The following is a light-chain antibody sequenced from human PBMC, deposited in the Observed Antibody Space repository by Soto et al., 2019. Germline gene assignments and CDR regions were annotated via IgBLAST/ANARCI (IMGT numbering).Light chain of an antibody. J-gene: IGKJ4*01. CDR3: QQYNNWPLP. CDR1: QSVNSD. V-gene: IGKV3-15*01. CDR2: SAS. Sequence: ETVMTQSPATLSASPGESATLSSRASQSVNSDLAWYQQIPGQAPRLLIYSASTGATGGPARFSGSGSGTECTLTISSLESEYFSIYYCQQYNNWPLPFGGGTKVDIK.